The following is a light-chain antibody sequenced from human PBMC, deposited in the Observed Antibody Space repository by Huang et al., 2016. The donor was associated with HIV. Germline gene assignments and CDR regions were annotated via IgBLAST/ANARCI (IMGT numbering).Light chain of an antibody. CDR1: QSVLYSSNNKNY. J-gene: IGKJ3*01. CDR3: QQYYSTPIT. V-gene: IGKV4-1*01. Sequence: DIVMTQSTDSLAVSLGERATINCKSSQSVLYSSNNKNYLAWYQQKPGQPPKLLIYWSATRECGVPDRFSGSGSGTEFTRTSSSLQAEDVAVYYCQQYYSTPITCGPGTKVDIK. CDR2: WSA.